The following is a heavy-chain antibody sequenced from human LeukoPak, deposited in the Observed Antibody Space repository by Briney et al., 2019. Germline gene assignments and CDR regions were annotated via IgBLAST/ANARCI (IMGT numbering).Heavy chain of an antibody. CDR2: IYYSGST. CDR3: ARSYSSGWYLGYYYYYMDV. V-gene: IGHV4-39*07. D-gene: IGHD6-19*01. Sequence: SETLSLTCTVSGGSISSSSYYWGWIRQPPGKGLEWIGSIYYSGSTYYNPSLKSRVTMSVDTSKNQFSLKLSSVTAADTAVYYCARSYSSGWYLGYYYYYMDVWGKGTTVTVSS. J-gene: IGHJ6*03. CDR1: GGSISSSSYY.